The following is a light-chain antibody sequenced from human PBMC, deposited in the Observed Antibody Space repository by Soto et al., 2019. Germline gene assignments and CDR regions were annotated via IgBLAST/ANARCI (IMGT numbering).Light chain of an antibody. Sequence: ENVLTQSPGTLSLSPGERATLSCRASQSVNSNYLAWYQQKPGQAPRLLIYGASIRATGIPDRFCGSGSGIDFTLTISRLEPEDFAVYYCQQLGTFGQGTKVEIK. V-gene: IGKV3-20*01. J-gene: IGKJ1*01. CDR1: QSVNSNY. CDR2: GAS. CDR3: QQLGT.